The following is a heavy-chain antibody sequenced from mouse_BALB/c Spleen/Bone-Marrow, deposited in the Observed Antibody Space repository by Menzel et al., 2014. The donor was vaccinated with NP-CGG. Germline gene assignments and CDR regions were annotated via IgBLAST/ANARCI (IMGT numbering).Heavy chain of an antibody. CDR2: ISSGGSYT. Sequence: EVMLVESGGGLVKPGGSLKLSCAASGFTFSSYTMSWVRQTPEKRLEWVATISSGGSYTYYPDSVKGRFTISRDNAKNTLYLQMSSLKSEDTAMYCCTRDGKGNYDYAMDYWGQGTSVTVSS. CDR3: TRDGKGNYDYAMDY. J-gene: IGHJ4*01. D-gene: IGHD2-1*01. CDR1: GFTFSSYT. V-gene: IGHV5-6-4*01.